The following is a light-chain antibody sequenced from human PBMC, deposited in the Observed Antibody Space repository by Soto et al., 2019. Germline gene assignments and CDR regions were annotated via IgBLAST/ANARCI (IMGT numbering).Light chain of an antibody. V-gene: IGKV3-20*01. J-gene: IGKJ4*01. CDR1: QSVTSNY. CDR2: DAS. Sequence: EIVLTQSPGTLSMSPGERATLSCRASQSVTSNYLAWYQHKPGQAPRLLIYDASSRATGIPDRFSGSGSATDFTLTIIRLEPEDFAVYYCQQYGTSPPLTFGVGTKVEI. CDR3: QQYGTSPPLT.